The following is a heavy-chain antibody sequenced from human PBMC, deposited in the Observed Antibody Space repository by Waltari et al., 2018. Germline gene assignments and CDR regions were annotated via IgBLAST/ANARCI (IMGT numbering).Heavy chain of an antibody. J-gene: IGHJ6*03. D-gene: IGHD3-22*01. CDR3: ASPSMITTLMGYFYYLNV. CDR2: VNARSESA. CDR1: GGSFNRYS. V-gene: IGHV1-69*14. Sequence: QLQQSGAEVKKTGSSVKVSCKIVGGSFNRYSTSWVRQAPGQGLEWMGGVNARSESANYAQQFRDRLIITADRSTRTVYMELSSLTFEDTAVYYCASPSMITTLMGYFYYLNVWGKGTTVTVSS.